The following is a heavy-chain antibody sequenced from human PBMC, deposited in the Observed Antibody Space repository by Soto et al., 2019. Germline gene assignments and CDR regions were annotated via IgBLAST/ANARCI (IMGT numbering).Heavy chain of an antibody. CDR2: IYYSGST. CDR3: ARSVSGDFSSGYHYYYYYYGMEV. V-gene: IGHV4-39*01. CDR1: GGSISSYY. Sequence: PSETLSLTCSVSGGSISSYYWGWIRQPPGKGLEWIGSIYYSGSTYYNPSLKSRVTISVDTSKNQFSLKLSSVTAADTAVYYCARSVSGDFSSGYHYYYYYYGMEVWGQGTTVTVSS. D-gene: IGHD3-3*01. J-gene: IGHJ6*02.